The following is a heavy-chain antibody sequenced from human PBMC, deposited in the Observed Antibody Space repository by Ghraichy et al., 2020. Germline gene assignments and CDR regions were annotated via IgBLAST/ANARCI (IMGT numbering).Heavy chain of an antibody. CDR2: IYPGDSDT. CDR3: ARRLNSGYSSGWYDISP. D-gene: IGHD6-19*01. Sequence: GESLNISCKGSGYSFTSYCIGWVRQMPGKGLEWMWIIYPGDSDTRYSSSFQGQVTISADKSISTPYLQWSSLKASDTAMYYCARRLNSGYSSGWYDISPWGQGTLVTVSS. J-gene: IGHJ5*02. V-gene: IGHV5-51*01. CDR1: GYSFTSYC.